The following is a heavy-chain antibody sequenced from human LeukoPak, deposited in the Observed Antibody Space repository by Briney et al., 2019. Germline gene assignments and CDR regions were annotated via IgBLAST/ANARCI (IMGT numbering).Heavy chain of an antibody. CDR2: ISYDGSNK. Sequence: GSLRLSCAASGFTFSSYAMHWVRQAPGKGLEWVAVISYDGSNKYYADSVKGRFTISRDNSKNTLYLQMNSLRAEDTAVYYCAKTPPARYFDWLLSDFDYWGQGTLVTVSS. CDR1: GFTFSSYA. V-gene: IGHV3-30-3*02. CDR3: AKTPPARYFDWLLSDFDY. J-gene: IGHJ4*02. D-gene: IGHD3-9*01.